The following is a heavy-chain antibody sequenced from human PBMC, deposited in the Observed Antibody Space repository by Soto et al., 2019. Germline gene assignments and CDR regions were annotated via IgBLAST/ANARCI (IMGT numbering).Heavy chain of an antibody. V-gene: IGHV3-30*18. J-gene: IGHJ4*02. CDR3: AKDRRYSSGWYYY. CDR1: GFTFSSYG. D-gene: IGHD6-19*01. Sequence: PGGSLRLSCAASGFTFSSYGMHWVRQAPGKGLEWVAVISYDGSNKYYADSVKGRFTISRDNSKNTLYLQMNSLRAEDTAVYYCAKDRRYSSGWYYYWGQGTLVTVSS. CDR2: ISYDGSNK.